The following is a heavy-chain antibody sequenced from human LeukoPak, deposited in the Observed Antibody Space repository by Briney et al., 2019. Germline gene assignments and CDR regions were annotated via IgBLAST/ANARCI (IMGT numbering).Heavy chain of an antibody. CDR1: GGSISSSSYY. Sequence: SETLSLTCTVSGGSISSSSYYWGLIRQPPGKGLEWIGSIYYSGSTYYNPSLKSRVTISVDTSKNQFSLKLSSVTAADTAVYYCARQLGYCSSTSWYADKVDYWGQGTLVPVSS. D-gene: IGHD2-2*01. V-gene: IGHV4-39*01. J-gene: IGHJ4*02. CDR3: ARQLGYCSSTSWYADKVDY. CDR2: IYYSGST.